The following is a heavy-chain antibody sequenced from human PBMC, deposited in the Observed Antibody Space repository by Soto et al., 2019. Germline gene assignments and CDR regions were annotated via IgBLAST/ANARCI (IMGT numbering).Heavy chain of an antibody. Sequence: SVKVSCKASGGTFSSYASSWVRQAPGQGLEWMGGIIPIFGTANYAQKFQGRVTITADESTSTAYMELSSLRSEDTAVYYCARDSGSYRKYNWFDPWGQGTLVPSPQ. CDR1: GGTFSSYA. V-gene: IGHV1-69*13. D-gene: IGHD1-26*01. J-gene: IGHJ5*02. CDR2: IIPIFGTA. CDR3: ARDSGSYRKYNWFDP.